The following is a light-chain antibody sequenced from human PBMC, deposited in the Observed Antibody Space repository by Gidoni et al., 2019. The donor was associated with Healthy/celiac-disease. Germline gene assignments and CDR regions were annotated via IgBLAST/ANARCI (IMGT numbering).Light chain of an antibody. CDR3: QQLNSYPGLT. CDR2: AAS. J-gene: IGKJ4*01. Sequence: DIQLTQFPSFLSASVGDRVTITCQASQGISSYLAWYQQKPGKAPKLLIYAASTLQSGVPSRFSGSGSGTEFTLTISSLQPEDFATYYCQQLNSYPGLTVGGGTKVEIK. V-gene: IGKV1-9*01. CDR1: QGISSY.